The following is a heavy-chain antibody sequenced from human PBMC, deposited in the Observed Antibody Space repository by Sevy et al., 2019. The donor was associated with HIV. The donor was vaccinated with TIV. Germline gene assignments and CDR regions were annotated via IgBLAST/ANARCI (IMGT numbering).Heavy chain of an antibody. CDR3: ARAVGFTRGAFDI. CDR2: LYYSCST. CDR1: GDSITTNDYF. V-gene: IGHV4-30-4*01. Sequence: SETLSLTCTISGDSITTNDYFWTWIRQSPGKGLEWIGYLYYSCSTAYNPSLKSRVSISTDTTKSHLSLNLNSVTGADTAIYYCARAVGFTRGAFDIWGQGITVTVSS. D-gene: IGHD3-10*01. J-gene: IGHJ3*02.